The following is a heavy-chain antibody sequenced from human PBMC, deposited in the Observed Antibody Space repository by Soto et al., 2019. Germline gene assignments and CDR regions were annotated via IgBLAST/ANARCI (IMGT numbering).Heavy chain of an antibody. V-gene: IGHV3-33*01. Sequence: QVQLVEFGGGVVQPGRSLSLSCAASGFTFSSYGMHWVRQAPGKGREWVAVIWYDGSNRYYADSVRGRFTISRDNSKNTLYLQRNSLRAEDTAVFYCARVRSGYYAPRDYWGQGTLVTVSS. D-gene: IGHD3-22*01. J-gene: IGHJ4*02. CDR2: IWYDGSNR. CDR1: GFTFSSYG. CDR3: ARVRSGYYAPRDY.